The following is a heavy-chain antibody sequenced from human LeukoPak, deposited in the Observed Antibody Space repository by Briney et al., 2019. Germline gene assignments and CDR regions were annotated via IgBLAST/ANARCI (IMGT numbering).Heavy chain of an antibody. CDR1: GGSISSYY. CDR3: ARERRDETYYYYYYMDV. J-gene: IGHJ6*03. CDR2: IYTSGST. V-gene: IGHV4-4*07. Sequence: SETLSLTCTVSGGSISSYYWSWIRQPAGKGLEWIGRIYTSGSTNYNPSLKSRVTMSVDTSKNQFSLKLSSVTAADTAVYYCARERRDETYYYYYYMDVRGKGTTVTVSS.